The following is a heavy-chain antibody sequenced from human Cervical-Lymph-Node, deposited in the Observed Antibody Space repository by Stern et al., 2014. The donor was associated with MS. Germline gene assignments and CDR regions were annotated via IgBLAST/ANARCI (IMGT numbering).Heavy chain of an antibody. Sequence: QVQLVQSGPEVKKPGASVKVTCKTSGDTFTNNAMTWVRQAPGQGLEWMGWINTNTGNPTYAQGFTGRFVFSVDNSARTAYLPVSSLKAEDTAVYYCARVSNSGYYGDYWGQGTLVTVSS. CDR2: INTNTGNP. CDR1: GDTFTNNA. V-gene: IGHV7-4-1*02. J-gene: IGHJ4*02. D-gene: IGHD3-22*01. CDR3: ARVSNSGYYGDY.